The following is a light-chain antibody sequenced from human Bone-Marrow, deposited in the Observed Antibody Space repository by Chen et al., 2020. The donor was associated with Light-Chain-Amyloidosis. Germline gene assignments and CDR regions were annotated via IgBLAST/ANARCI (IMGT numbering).Light chain of an antibody. CDR1: SSDVGGYNY. CDR2: EVS. CDR3: TSYTSSNTIL. Sequence: QSALTQPASVSGSPGQSITISCTGTSSDVGGYNYVSWYQHSPGKAPKLINYEVSKRPSVVSNRFSGSKSGNTASLTIAGLQAEDETDYYCTSYTSSNTILFGGGTKLTVL. V-gene: IGLV2-14*01. J-gene: IGLJ2*01.